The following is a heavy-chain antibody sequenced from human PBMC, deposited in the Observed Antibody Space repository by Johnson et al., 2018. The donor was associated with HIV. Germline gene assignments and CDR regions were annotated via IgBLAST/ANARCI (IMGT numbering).Heavy chain of an antibody. J-gene: IGHJ3*02. Sequence: QVQLVESGGGVVQPGTSLRLSCAASGFSFSSYGMHWVRQATGKGLEWVAVISYDGTNKYYADSVKGRFTISRDNSKNTLYLQMNSLRAEDTDVYYCAKGIVNYDDKWGDAFDIWGQGTMVTVSS. D-gene: IGHD3-16*01. CDR3: AKGIVNYDDKWGDAFDI. CDR1: GFSFSSYG. V-gene: IGHV3-30*18. CDR2: ISYDGTNK.